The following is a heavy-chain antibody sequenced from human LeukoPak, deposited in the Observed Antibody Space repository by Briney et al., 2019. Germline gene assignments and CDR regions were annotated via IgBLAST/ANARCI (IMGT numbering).Heavy chain of an antibody. Sequence: GGSLRLSCAASGFTFSSYWMSWVRQAPGKGLEWVAKIKQDGSEKYYVDSVKGRFTISRDNAKNSLYLQMNSLRAEDTAVYYCARDGTWDLYSSSWFSYLNWYFDLWGRGTLVTVSS. CDR1: GFTFSSYW. J-gene: IGHJ2*01. D-gene: IGHD6-13*01. V-gene: IGHV3-7*01. CDR2: IKQDGSEK. CDR3: ARDGTWDLYSSSWFSYLNWYFDL.